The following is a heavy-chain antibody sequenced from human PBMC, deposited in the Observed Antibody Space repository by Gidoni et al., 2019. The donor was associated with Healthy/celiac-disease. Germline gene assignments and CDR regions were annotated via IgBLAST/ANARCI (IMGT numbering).Heavy chain of an antibody. CDR3: ASRVLDYYDSSGYYWFDP. J-gene: IGHJ5*02. CDR1: GGSISSGGYY. V-gene: IGHV4-31*03. CDR2: IYYSGST. D-gene: IGHD3-22*01. Sequence: QVQLQESGPGLVKPSQTLSLTCTVSGGSISSGGYYWSWIRRHPGKGLEWIGYIYYSGSTYYNPSLKSRVTISVDTSKNQFSLKLSSVTAADTAVYYCASRVLDYYDSSGYYWFDPWGQGTLVTVSS.